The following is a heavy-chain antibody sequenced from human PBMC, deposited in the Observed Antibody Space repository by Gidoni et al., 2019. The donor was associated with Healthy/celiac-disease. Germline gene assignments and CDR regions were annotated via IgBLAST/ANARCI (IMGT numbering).Heavy chain of an antibody. J-gene: IGHJ4*02. CDR1: GGSFSVYY. Sequence: QVQLQQWGAGLLKPSETLSLTFPVYGGSFSVYYWSWIRQPPGKGLEWIGEINHSGSTNYNPSLKSRVTISVDTSKNQFSLKLSSVTAADTAVYYCARGRYYDSSGDYYFDYWGQGTLVTVSS. CDR2: INHSGST. D-gene: IGHD3-22*01. V-gene: IGHV4-34*01. CDR3: ARGRYYDSSGDYYFDY.